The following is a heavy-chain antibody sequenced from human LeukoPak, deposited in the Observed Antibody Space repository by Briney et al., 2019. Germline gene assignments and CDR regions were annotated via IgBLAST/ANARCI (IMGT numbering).Heavy chain of an antibody. CDR2: ISGSGGST. CDR3: ARGRRDYGDYPY. Sequence: GSLRLSCAASGFTFSNYAMSWVRQAPGKGLEWVSSISGSGGSTYSADSVKGRFTTSRDNSKNTVYLQMNSLRVEDTAVYYCARGRRDYGDYPYWGQGTLVTVSS. J-gene: IGHJ4*02. D-gene: IGHD4-17*01. CDR1: GFTFSNYA. V-gene: IGHV3-23*01.